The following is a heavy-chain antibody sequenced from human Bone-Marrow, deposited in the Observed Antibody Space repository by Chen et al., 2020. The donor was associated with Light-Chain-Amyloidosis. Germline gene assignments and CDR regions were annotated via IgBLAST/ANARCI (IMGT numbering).Heavy chain of an antibody. V-gene: IGHV1-8*01. CDR1: GYTFSNYD. CDR2: MNGNSGNS. J-gene: IGHJ5*02. Sequence: QVQLVQSGAEVKKPGASVKVSCKASGYTFSNYDINWVRQAAGQGLEWMGWMNGNSGNSRSAQNFRGSRTITSNNPSNSAYMALRSSPPGDTAVLYWWRGVPPYPQKWCDPRGQGALVTGPS. D-gene: IGHD6-6*01. CDR3: WRGVPPYPQKWCDP.